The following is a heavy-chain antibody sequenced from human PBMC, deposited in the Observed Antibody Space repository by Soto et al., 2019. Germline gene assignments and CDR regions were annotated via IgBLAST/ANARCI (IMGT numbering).Heavy chain of an antibody. J-gene: IGHJ4*02. V-gene: IGHV3-23*01. CDR3: AARYSSSPYFDY. CDR1: GLTFSNYA. D-gene: IGHD6-6*01. CDR2: IIGSGRGGST. Sequence: EVQLLESGGGLVQPGGSLRLSCAASGLTFSNYAMSWVRQAPGKGLEWVSGIIGSGRGGSTYYADSVKARFTISRDSSKNTVFLQMNSLRAEDTAVYYCAARYSSSPYFDYWGQGTLVTVSS.